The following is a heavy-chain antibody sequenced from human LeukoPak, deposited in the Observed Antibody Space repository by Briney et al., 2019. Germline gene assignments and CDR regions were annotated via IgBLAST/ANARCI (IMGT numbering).Heavy chain of an antibody. CDR3: ARHSMPYGSGNWFDP. V-gene: IGHV5-51*01. CDR1: GYSFTSYW. Sequence: GESLKISCKGSGYSFTSYWIGWVRQMPGKGLEWMGIIYPGDSDTRYSPSFQGQVTISADKTISTAYLQWNSLKASDTAMYYCARHSMPYGSGNWFDPWGQGTLVTVSS. J-gene: IGHJ5*02. D-gene: IGHD3-10*01. CDR2: IYPGDSDT.